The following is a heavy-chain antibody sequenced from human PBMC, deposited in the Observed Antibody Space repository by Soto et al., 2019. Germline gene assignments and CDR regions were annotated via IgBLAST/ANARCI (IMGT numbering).Heavy chain of an antibody. CDR2: INTNGGST. CDR1: GFTFSNYA. Sequence: GGSLRLSCAASGFTFSNYAMHWVRQAPGKGLEYVSSINTNGGSTYYANSVKGRFTISRDNSKNTLYLQMGSLRAEDMAVYYCARGHISSTYDAFDIWGQGTLVTVSS. V-gene: IGHV3-64*01. CDR3: ARGHISSTYDAFDI. D-gene: IGHD6-6*01. J-gene: IGHJ3*02.